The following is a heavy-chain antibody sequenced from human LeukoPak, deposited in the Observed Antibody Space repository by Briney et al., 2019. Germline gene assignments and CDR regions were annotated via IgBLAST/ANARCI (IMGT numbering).Heavy chain of an antibody. V-gene: IGHV1-8*03. Sequence: ASVKVSCKASGYTFTSYDINWVRQATGQGLEWMGWMNPNSGNTGYSQNFQGRVTITRNTSISPSYMELSSLRSEDTAVYYCARVGRPCSSTSCYCDWFDPWGRGTLVTVSS. CDR1: GYTFTSYD. D-gene: IGHD2-2*01. CDR2: MNPNSGNT. CDR3: ARVGRPCSSTSCYCDWFDP. J-gene: IGHJ5*02.